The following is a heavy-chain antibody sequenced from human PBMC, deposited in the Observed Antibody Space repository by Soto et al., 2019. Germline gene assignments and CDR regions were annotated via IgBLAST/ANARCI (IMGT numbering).Heavy chain of an antibody. CDR1: GYSFSSYW. J-gene: IGHJ4*02. Sequence: GESLKISCKASGYSFSSYWIGWVRQLPGKGLEWMGIIYPSVSDTRYSPSFRGQVIISADRSISTAYLQWSSLKASDTGTYYCARRVGSSWRYFDSWGQGTLVTVSS. CDR2: IYPSVSDT. V-gene: IGHV5-51*01. CDR3: ARRVGSSWRYFDS. D-gene: IGHD6-13*01.